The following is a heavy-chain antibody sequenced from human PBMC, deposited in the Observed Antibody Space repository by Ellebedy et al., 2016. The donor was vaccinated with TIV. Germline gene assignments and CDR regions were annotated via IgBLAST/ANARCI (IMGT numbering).Heavy chain of an antibody. D-gene: IGHD4-23*01. J-gene: IGHJ4*02. V-gene: IGHV3-23*01. CDR3: VRDAAGNGGKLDF. Sequence: GESLKISCTASGFTFSSYAMSWVRQAPGKGLEWVSGISYSGSSTFYADSVKGRFTISRDNSKNTLYLQMNSLRAEDTAVYYCVRDAAGNGGKLDFWGQGALVTVSS. CDR1: GFTFSSYA. CDR2: ISYSGSST.